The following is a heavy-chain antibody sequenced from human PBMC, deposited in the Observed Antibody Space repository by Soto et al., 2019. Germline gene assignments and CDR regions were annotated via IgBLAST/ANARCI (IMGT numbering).Heavy chain of an antibody. CDR1: GGSISSYY. Sequence: SETLSLTCTVSGGSISSYYWSWIRQPPGKGLEWIGYIYYSRSTNYNPPLKSRVTISVDTSKNQFSLKLSSVTAADTAVYYCARASYGYVLDPWGQGTLVTVSS. V-gene: IGHV4-59*01. CDR2: IYYSRST. J-gene: IGHJ5*02. CDR3: ARASYGYVLDP. D-gene: IGHD5-18*01.